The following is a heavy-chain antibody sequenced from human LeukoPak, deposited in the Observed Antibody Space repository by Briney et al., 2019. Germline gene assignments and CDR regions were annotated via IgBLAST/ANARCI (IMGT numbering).Heavy chain of an antibody. CDR2: ISYDGSNK. CDR3: AREEGYYGSALGY. V-gene: IGHV3-30-3*01. J-gene: IGHJ4*02. D-gene: IGHD3-10*01. Sequence: PGGSLRLSCAASGFTFSSYAMHWVRQAPGKGLEWVAVISYDGSNKYYADSVKGRFTISRDNSKNTLYLQMNSLRAEDTAVYYCAREEGYYGSALGYWGRGTLVTVSS. CDR1: GFTFSSYA.